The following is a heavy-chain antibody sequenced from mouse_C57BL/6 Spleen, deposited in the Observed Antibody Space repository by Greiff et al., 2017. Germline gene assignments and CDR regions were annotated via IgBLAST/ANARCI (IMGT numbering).Heavy chain of an antibody. CDR3: ARTVDGPHWYFDV. CDR1: GYSITSDY. D-gene: IGHD2-3*01. V-gene: IGHV3-8*01. Sequence: EVQRVESGPGLAKPSQTLSLTCSVTGYSITSDYWNWIRKFPGNKLEYMGYISYSGSTYYNPSLKSRISITRDTSKNQYYLQLNSVTTEDTATYYCARTVDGPHWYFDVWGTGTTVTVSS. CDR2: ISYSGST. J-gene: IGHJ1*03.